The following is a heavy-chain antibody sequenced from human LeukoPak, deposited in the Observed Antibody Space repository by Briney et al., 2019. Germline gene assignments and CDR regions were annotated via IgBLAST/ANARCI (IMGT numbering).Heavy chain of an antibody. Sequence: SSETLSLTCSLSGGAISSSSYYWAWIRQPPGKGLEWIGSVYYSGSTYDNMSLKRRATISVDTSKNQFSLKLRSVTAADTAVYYCARVPIEFRYYFDYWGLGTLVIVSS. CDR3: ARVPIEFRYYFDY. J-gene: IGHJ4*02. CDR2: VYYSGST. V-gene: IGHV4-39*07. CDR1: GGAISSSSYY. D-gene: IGHD2-21*01.